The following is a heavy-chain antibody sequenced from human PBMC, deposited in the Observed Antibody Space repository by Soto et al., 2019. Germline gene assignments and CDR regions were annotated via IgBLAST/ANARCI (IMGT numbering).Heavy chain of an antibody. Sequence: ASVEVSCKASGYTFTSYDINWVRQATGQGLEWMGWMNPNSGNTGYAQKFQGRVTVTRNTSISTAYMELSSLRSEDTAVYYCAREYYDFWSGYYRSAKYYYGMDVWGQGTTVTVSS. CDR1: GYTFTSYD. J-gene: IGHJ6*02. V-gene: IGHV1-8*01. CDR2: MNPNSGNT. CDR3: AREYYDFWSGYYRSAKYYYGMDV. D-gene: IGHD3-3*01.